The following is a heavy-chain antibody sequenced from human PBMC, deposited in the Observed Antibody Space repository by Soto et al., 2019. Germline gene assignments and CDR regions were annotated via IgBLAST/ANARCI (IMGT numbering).Heavy chain of an antibody. V-gene: IGHV3-23*01. Sequence: EVPLLESGGGLVQPGGSLRLSCAASGFTFSSYAMSWVRQAPGKGLEWVSAISGSSGGTYYADSVKGRFTISRDNSKNTLFLQMNSLRAEDTAVYYCAKDGGYAYYDSSGYYFAYWGQGTLVTVSS. D-gene: IGHD3-22*01. CDR2: ISGSSGGT. CDR1: GFTFSSYA. J-gene: IGHJ4*02. CDR3: AKDGGYAYYDSSGYYFAY.